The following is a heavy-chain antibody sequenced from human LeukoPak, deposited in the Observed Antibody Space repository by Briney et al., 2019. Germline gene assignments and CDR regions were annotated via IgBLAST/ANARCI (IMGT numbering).Heavy chain of an antibody. V-gene: IGHV3-30*18. CDR3: AKPLREYQLLYGMDV. CDR2: ISYDGSNK. J-gene: IGHJ6*02. Sequence: GGSLRLSCAASGFTFSSYGMHWVRQAPGKGLEWVAVISYDGSNKYYADSVKGRFTISRDNSKNTLYLQMNSLGAEDTAVYYCAKPLREYQLLYGMDVWGQGTTVTVSS. CDR1: GFTFSSYG. D-gene: IGHD2-2*01.